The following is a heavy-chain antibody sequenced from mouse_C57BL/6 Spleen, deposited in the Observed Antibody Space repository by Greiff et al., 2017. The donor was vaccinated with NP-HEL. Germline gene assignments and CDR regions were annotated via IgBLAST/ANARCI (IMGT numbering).Heavy chain of an antibody. V-gene: IGHV14-4*01. J-gene: IGHJ2*01. CDR2: IDPDNGDT. CDR3: TTGGYRSHFDY. D-gene: IGHD2-2*01. Sequence: EVQLQQSGAELVRPGASVKLSCTASGFNIKDDYMHWVKQRPEQGLEWIGWIDPDNGDTEYASKFQGKATITADTSSNTAYLQLSSLTSEDTAVYYCTTGGYRSHFDYWGQGTTLTVSS. CDR1: GFNIKDDY.